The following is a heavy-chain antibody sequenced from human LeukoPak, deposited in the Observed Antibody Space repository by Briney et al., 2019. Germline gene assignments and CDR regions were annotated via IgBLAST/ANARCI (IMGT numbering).Heavy chain of an antibody. J-gene: IGHJ4*02. V-gene: IGHV3-21*01. D-gene: IGHD5-24*01. Sequence: GGSLRLSCAASGFTFSSYSMNWVRQAPGKGLEWVSSISSSSSYIYYADSVKGRFTISRDNAKNSLYLQMNSLRAEDKAVYYCARGRRDGYFDYWGQGTLVTVSS. CDR1: GFTFSSYS. CDR3: ARGRRDGYFDY. CDR2: ISSSSSYI.